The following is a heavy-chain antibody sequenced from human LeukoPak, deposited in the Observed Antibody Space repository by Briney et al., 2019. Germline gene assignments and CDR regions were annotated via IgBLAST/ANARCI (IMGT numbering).Heavy chain of an antibody. CDR1: GYTFTSYG. V-gene: IGHV1-18*01. Sequence: GASMKVSCKASGYTFTSYGISWVRQAPGQGLEWMGWISAYNGNTNYAQKLQGRVTMTTDTSTSTAYMELRSLRSDDTAVYYCARDMGDIVVVVAPGYFDYWGQGTLVTVSS. D-gene: IGHD2-15*01. CDR2: ISAYNGNT. CDR3: ARDMGDIVVVVAPGYFDY. J-gene: IGHJ4*02.